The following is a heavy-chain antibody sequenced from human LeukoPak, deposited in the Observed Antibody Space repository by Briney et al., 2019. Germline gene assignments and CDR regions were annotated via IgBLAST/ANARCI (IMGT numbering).Heavy chain of an antibody. V-gene: IGHV3-30*04. D-gene: IGHD6-13*01. CDR2: ISYDGSNK. CDR1: GFTFSSYA. CDR3: ARGYSSSWAGEDAFDI. Sequence: LPLSCAASGFTFSSYARYWFRQAPGKGLEWVAVISYDGSNKYYADSVKGRFTISRDNSKNTLYLQMNSLRAEDTAVYYCARGYSSSWAGEDAFDIWGQGTMVTVSS. J-gene: IGHJ3*02.